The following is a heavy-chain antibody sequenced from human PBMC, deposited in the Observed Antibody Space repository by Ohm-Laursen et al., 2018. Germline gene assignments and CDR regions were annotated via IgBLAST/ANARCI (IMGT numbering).Heavy chain of an antibody. V-gene: IGHV3-30*03. D-gene: IGHD6-19*01. CDR3: ARDLVVAGNRDY. CDR2: ISYAGSNK. J-gene: IGHJ4*02. Sequence: SLRLSCAASGFNFSSYGMHWVRQAPGKGLEWVAVISYAGSNKYYADSVKGRFTLSRDISKNTLYLQMDSLRAEDTAVYYCARDLVVAGNRDYWGQGTLVTVSS. CDR1: GFNFSSYG.